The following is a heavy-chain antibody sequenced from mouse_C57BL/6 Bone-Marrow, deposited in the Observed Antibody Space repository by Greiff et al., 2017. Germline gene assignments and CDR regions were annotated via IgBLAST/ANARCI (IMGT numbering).Heavy chain of an antibody. CDR2: INYDGSST. D-gene: IGHD2-2*01. CDR3: AREGDGYDDFDY. J-gene: IGHJ2*01. CDR1: GFTFSDYY. V-gene: IGHV5-16*01. Sequence: EVKLVESEGGLVQPGSSMKLSCTASGFTFSDYYMAWVRQVPEKGLEWVANINYDGSSTYYLDSLKSRFIISRDNAKNILYLQMSSLKSEDTATYYCAREGDGYDDFDYWGQGTTLTVSS.